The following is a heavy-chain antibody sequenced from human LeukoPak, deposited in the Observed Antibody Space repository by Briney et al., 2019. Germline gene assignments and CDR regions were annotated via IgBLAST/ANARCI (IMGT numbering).Heavy chain of an antibody. V-gene: IGHV1-18*04. CDR3: ARDLTWDYYDSSGYYD. CDR1: GYTFTNYY. J-gene: IGHJ4*02. Sequence: GASVKVSCKASGYTFTNYYMHWVRQAPGQGLEWMGWISAYNGNTKYAQKFQGRVTMTTDTSTSTVYMELRSLRSDDTAVYYCARDLTWDYYDSSGYYDWGQGTLVTVSS. CDR2: ISAYNGNT. D-gene: IGHD3-22*01.